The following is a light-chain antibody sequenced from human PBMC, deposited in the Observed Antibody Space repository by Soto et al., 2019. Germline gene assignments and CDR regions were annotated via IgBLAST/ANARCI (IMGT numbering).Light chain of an antibody. V-gene: IGKV3-20*01. CDR2: GAS. J-gene: IGKJ5*01. Sequence: EIVMTQSPATLSVFPGERVNLSCRASQSVRNNLAWYQQKPGQPPRLLIYGASSRATGIPDRFSGSGSGTDFTLTISRLEPEDFAVFYCQHYDSLPITFGQGTLLEIK. CDR3: QHYDSLPIT. CDR1: QSVRNN.